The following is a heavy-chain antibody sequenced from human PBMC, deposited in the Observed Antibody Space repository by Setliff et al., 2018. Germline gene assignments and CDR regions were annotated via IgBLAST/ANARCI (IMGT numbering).Heavy chain of an antibody. CDR3: ARRLPYFGMDV. D-gene: IGHD2-15*01. V-gene: IGHV3-30*03. J-gene: IGHJ6*02. Sequence: PGGSLRLSCAASGFSVSTFSMHWVRQTPVKGLEWVATISDDGTNEFYVDSVKGRFTIFRDSAKNSLHLQMTSLSAEDTAVYYCARRLPYFGMDVWGQGTTVTVSS. CDR2: ISDDGTNE. CDR1: GFSVSTFS.